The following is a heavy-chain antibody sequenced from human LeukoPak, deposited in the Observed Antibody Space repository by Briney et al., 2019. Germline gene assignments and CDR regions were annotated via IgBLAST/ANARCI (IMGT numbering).Heavy chain of an antibody. CDR1: GYTFTSYD. V-gene: IGHV1-8*01. J-gene: IGHJ6*02. D-gene: IGHD3-3*01. CDR3: ARGDRYDFWSGYYTRCGMDV. Sequence: ASVKVSCKASGYTFTSYDINWVRQATGQGLEWMGWMNPNSGNTGYAQKFQGRVTMTRNTSISTAYMELSSLRSEDTAVYYCARGDRYDFWSGYYTRCGMDVWGQGTTVTVSS. CDR2: MNPNSGNT.